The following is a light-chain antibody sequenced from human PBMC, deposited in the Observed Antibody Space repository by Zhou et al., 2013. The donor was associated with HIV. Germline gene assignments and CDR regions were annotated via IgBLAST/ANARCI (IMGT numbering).Light chain of an antibody. V-gene: IGKV1-39*01. CDR1: QSISTY. Sequence: DIQMTQSPSSLSASLGDRVTITCRASQSISTYLNWFQQKPGKAPTLLIFDASNLQTDVPPRFSGSGSGTDFTLTISSLQPEDFATYWCQQSYSTPGTFGGGTKVQI. J-gene: IGKJ4*01. CDR3: QQSYSTPGT. CDR2: DAS.